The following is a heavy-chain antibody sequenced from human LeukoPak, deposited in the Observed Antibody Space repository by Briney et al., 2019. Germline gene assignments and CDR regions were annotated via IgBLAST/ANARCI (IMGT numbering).Heavy chain of an antibody. CDR3: ARDRRILGWFDP. CDR2: INPNSGGT. V-gene: IGHV1-2*02. J-gene: IGHJ5*02. Sequence: ASVKVSSKASGYSFTGYYMHWVRQAPGQGLEWMGWINPNSGGTNYAQKFQGRVTMTRDTSISTAYMELSRLRSDDTAVYYCARDRRILGWFDPWGQGTLVTVSS. CDR1: GYSFTGYY. D-gene: IGHD2-15*01.